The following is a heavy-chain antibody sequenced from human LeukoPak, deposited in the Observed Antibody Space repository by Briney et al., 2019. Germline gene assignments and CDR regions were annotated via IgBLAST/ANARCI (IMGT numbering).Heavy chain of an antibody. J-gene: IGHJ2*01. V-gene: IGHV4-4*02. CDR1: GGSISISNSNW. D-gene: IGHD4-23*01. CDR3: ARDLHGGNSFTSDWYFDL. Sequence: PSGTLSLTCAVSGGSISISNSNWWSWVRQPPGKGLKWIGEIYHSGSTNYNPSLKSRVTISVDKSKNQFSLKLSSVTAADTAVYYCARDLHGGNSFTSDWYFDLWGRGTLVTVSS. CDR2: IYHSGST.